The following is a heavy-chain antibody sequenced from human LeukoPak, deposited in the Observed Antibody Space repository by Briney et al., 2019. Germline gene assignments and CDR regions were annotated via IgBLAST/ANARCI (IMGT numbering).Heavy chain of an antibody. CDR1: GFTFSSYS. D-gene: IGHD1-26*01. CDR2: ISSSSSTI. V-gene: IGHV3-48*01. CDR3: ARGIVGAQGLSEYFQH. Sequence: GGSLRLSCAASGFTFSSYSMNWVRQAPGKGLEWVSYISSSSSTIYYADSVKGRFTISRDNAKNSLYLQMDSLRAEDTTVYYCARGIVGAQGLSEYFQHWGQGTLVTVSS. J-gene: IGHJ1*01.